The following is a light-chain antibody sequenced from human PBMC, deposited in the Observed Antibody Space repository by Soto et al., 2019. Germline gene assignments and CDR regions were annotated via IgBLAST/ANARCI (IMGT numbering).Light chain of an antibody. CDR3: CSYAGSNSWV. J-gene: IGLJ3*02. CDR1: SSDVGNYDL. V-gene: IGLV2-23*01. CDR2: EAT. Sequence: QSALTQPASVSGSPGQSITISYTGTSSDVGNYDLVSWYQHHPGEAPKLLIYEATRRPSGVPNRFSGSKSGNTASLTISGLRAEDEAYYYCCSYAGSNSWVFGGGTQLTVL.